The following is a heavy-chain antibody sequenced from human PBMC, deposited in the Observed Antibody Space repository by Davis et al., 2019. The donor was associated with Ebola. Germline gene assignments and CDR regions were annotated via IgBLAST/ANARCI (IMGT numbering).Heavy chain of an antibody. J-gene: IGHJ3*02. CDR2: IIPIFGTA. Sequence: SVKVSCKASGGTFSSYAISWVRQAPGQGLEWMGGIIPIFGTANYAQKFQGRVTITADESTSTAYMELSSLRSEDTAVYYCARPYCSSTSCSYYYGSGNLYAFDIWGQGTMVTVSS. CDR3: ARPYCSSTSCSYYYGSGNLYAFDI. V-gene: IGHV1-69*13. CDR1: GGTFSSYA. D-gene: IGHD2-2*01.